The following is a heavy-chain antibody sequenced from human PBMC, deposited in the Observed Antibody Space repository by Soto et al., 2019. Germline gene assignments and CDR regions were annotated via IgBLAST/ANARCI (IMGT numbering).Heavy chain of an antibody. D-gene: IGHD4-17*01. J-gene: IGHJ6*02. CDR2: ISSSSSYT. V-gene: IGHV3-11*06. CDR3: ARELDGPNTGNGMDV. CDR1: GFTFSDYY. Sequence: GSLRLSCAASGFTFSDYYMSWIRQAPGKGLEWVSYISSSSSYTNYADSVKGRFTISRDNAKNSLYLQMNSLRAEDTAVYYCARELDGPNTGNGMDVWGQGTTVTVSS.